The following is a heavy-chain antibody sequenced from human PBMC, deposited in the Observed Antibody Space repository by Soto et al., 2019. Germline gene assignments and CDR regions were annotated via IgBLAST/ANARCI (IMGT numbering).Heavy chain of an antibody. D-gene: IGHD3-10*01. V-gene: IGHV3-30-3*01. J-gene: IGHJ6*02. CDR2: ISYDGSNK. CDR1: GFTFSSYA. Sequence: GGSLRLSCAASGFTFSSYAMHWVRQAPGKGLEWVAVISYDGSNKYYADSVKGRFTISRDNSKNTLYLQMNSLRAEDTAVYYCAREGFGELRAYYYYGMDVWGQGTTVTVSS. CDR3: AREGFGELRAYYYYGMDV.